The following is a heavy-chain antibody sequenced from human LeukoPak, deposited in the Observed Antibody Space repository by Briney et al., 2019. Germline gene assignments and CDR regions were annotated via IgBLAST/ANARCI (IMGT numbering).Heavy chain of an antibody. Sequence: GGSLRLSCAASGFPFSSYYMSWVRQAPGKGLEWVANINQGGSEKYYVESVKDRFTISRDNAKNSLYLQMSSLRAEDTAVYYCARVNRYSGYDFDQWGQGTLDTVSS. J-gene: IGHJ5*02. CDR2: INQGGSEK. V-gene: IGHV3-7*01. D-gene: IGHD5-12*01. CDR3: ARVNRYSGYDFDQ. CDR1: GFPFSSYY.